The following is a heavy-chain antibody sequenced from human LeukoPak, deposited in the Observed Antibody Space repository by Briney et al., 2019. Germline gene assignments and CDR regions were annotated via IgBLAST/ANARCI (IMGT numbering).Heavy chain of an antibody. Sequence: GESLKISCKGSGYSFTSYWIGWVRQMPGKGLGWMGIIYPGDSDTRYSPSFQGQVTISADKSISTAYLQWSSLKASDTAMYYCARHLAHPSQYCSGGSCYPYYYYYGMDVWGQGTTVTVSS. CDR3: ARHLAHPSQYCSGGSCYPYYYYYGMDV. D-gene: IGHD2-15*01. V-gene: IGHV5-51*01. CDR1: GYSFTSYW. CDR2: IYPGDSDT. J-gene: IGHJ6*02.